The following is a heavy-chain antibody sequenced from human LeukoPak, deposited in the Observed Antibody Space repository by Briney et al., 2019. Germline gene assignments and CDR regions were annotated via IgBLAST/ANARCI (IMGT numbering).Heavy chain of an antibody. CDR1: GITFSSYA. CDR3: AKDLSSGIDY. D-gene: IGHD6-19*01. CDR2: ISYDGSNK. Sequence: GGSLRLSCAASGITFSSYAMHWVRQAPGKGLEWVAVISYDGSNKYYADSVKGRFTISRDNSKNTLYLQMNSLRAEDTAVYYCAKDLSSGIDYWGQGTLVTVSS. J-gene: IGHJ4*02. V-gene: IGHV3-30*04.